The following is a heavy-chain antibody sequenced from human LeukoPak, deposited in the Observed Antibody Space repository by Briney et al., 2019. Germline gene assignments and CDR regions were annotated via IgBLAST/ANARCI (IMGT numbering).Heavy chain of an antibody. V-gene: IGHV4-39*01. D-gene: IGHD3-9*01. CDR1: GGSISSYY. Sequence: SETLSLTCTVSGGSISSYYWGWIRQPPGKGLEWIGSIYYSGSTYYNPSLKSRVTISVDTSKNQFSLKLSSVTAADTAVYYCARTYYDILTGYGYWYFDLWGRGTLVTVSS. CDR2: IYYSGST. CDR3: ARTYYDILTGYGYWYFDL. J-gene: IGHJ2*01.